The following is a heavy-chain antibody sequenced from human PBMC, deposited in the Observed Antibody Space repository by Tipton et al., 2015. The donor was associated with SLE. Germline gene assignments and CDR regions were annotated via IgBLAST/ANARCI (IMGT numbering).Heavy chain of an antibody. Sequence: QLVQSGAEVKKPGSSVKVSCKASGGTFSSNPISWVRQAPGQGLEWMGRIIPILGIANYAQKFQGRVTITADKSTSTAYMELSSLRSEDTAVYYCARDRVGTMVVFVICGQGAMVTVSS. J-gene: IGHJ3*02. CDR2: IIPILGIA. V-gene: IGHV1-69*09. D-gene: IGHD3-10*01. CDR1: GGTFSSNP. CDR3: ARDRVGTMVVFVI.